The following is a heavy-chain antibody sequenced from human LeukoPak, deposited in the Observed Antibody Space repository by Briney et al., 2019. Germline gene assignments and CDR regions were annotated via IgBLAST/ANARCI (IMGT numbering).Heavy chain of an antibody. Sequence: GGSLRLSCAASGFTFSTFAMSWVRQAPGKGLEWVSAIFGNGRTTYYADSVKGRFTISRDNSKNTLYLQMNSLRAEDTAVYYCAKATYYYGSGSYFHVYYYYYGMDVWGQGTTVTVSS. CDR1: GFTFSTFA. J-gene: IGHJ6*02. CDR2: IFGNGRTT. CDR3: AKATYYYGSGSYFHVYYYYYGMDV. V-gene: IGHV3-23*01. D-gene: IGHD3-10*01.